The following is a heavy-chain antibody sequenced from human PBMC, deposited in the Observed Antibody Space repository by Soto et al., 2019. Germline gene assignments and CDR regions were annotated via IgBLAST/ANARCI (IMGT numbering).Heavy chain of an antibody. Sequence: QVQLVESGGGVVQPGRSLRLSCAVSGFTVSTYGMHWVRQAPGKGLEWVAVISRDGGTKYYADSVMGRFTFSRDNSRNTLVLEMNSLRSDDMAVYYCTGEVASGYWGQGTMVTVSS. CDR2: ISRDGGTK. J-gene: IGHJ4*02. D-gene: IGHD2-8*02. V-gene: IGHV3-30*03. CDR1: GFTVSTYG. CDR3: TGEVASGY.